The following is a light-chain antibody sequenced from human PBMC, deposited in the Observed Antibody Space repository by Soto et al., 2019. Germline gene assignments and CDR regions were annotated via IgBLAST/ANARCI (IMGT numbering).Light chain of an antibody. CDR2: AAF. J-gene: IGKJ4*01. Sequence: DIQLTQSPSSRSASVGDRVTITSRGRQSISPYLHWYQQKPGKAPNLLIYAAFILQSGVPSRFSGSGSGTDFTLTISSLQPEDFATYFCQHGYSTPLTFGGGTKVDIK. CDR3: QHGYSTPLT. V-gene: IGKV1-39*01. CDR1: QSISPY.